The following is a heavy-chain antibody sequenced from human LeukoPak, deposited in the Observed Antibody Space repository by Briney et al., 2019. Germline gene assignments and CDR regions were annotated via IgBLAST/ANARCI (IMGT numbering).Heavy chain of an antibody. D-gene: IGHD3-16*01. V-gene: IGHV3-23*01. J-gene: IGHJ4*02. CDR3: AKGGLRGGTYNDDF. CDR2: IGGSGGGA. CDR1: GFTFSLYG. Sequence: GGSLRLSCAASGFTFSLYGMSWVRQAPGKGLEWVAGIGGSGGGAYYAEALTGRSTISRDNSKNTVYLQMNDLRVEDTAIYYCAKGGLRGGTYNDDFWGQGTLVTVSS.